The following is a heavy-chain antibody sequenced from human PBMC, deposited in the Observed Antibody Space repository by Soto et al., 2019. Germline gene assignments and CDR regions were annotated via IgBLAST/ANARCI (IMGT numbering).Heavy chain of an antibody. J-gene: IGHJ6*02. Sequence: QVQLVQSGAEVKKPGSSVKVSCKASGGTFSSYAISWVRQAPGQGLEWMGGIIPIFGTANYAQKFQGRVTITADEYTSTDYMELSSLRSEDTAVYYCARHSSGGDYYYSYGMDVWGQGTTVTVSS. CDR2: IIPIFGTA. V-gene: IGHV1-69*01. D-gene: IGHD6-19*01. CDR1: GGTFSSYA. CDR3: ARHSSGGDYYYSYGMDV.